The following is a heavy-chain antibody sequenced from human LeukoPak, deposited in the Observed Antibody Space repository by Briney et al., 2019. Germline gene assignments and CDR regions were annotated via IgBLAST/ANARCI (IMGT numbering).Heavy chain of an antibody. J-gene: IGHJ4*02. CDR1: GWSFSGYY. V-gene: IGHV4-34*01. CDR2: INHSGST. D-gene: IGHD2-15*01. Sequence: SETLSLTCAVYGWSFSGYYWNWIRQPPGKGLEWIGVINHSGSTNYNPSLKSRVTISVDTSKNQFSLKLSSVAAADTAVYYCARWLLRGATRDYFDYWGQGTLVTVSS. CDR3: ARWLLRGATRDYFDY.